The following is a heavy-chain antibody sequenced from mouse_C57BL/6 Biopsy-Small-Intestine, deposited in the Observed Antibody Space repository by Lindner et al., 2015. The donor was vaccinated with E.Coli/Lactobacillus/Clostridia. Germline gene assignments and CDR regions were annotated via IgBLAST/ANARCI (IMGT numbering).Heavy chain of an antibody. Sequence: VQLQESGGGLVKPGGSLKLSCAASGFTFSNYAMSWVRQTPEKRLEWVATITDGGSYTYYPDNVKGRFTISRDNAKNNLYLQMSHLKSEDTAMYYCARDGMGDGYYGDYWGQGTTLTVSS. D-gene: IGHD2-3*01. CDR1: GFTFSNYA. V-gene: IGHV5-4*01. CDR3: ARDGMGDGYYGDY. J-gene: IGHJ2*01. CDR2: ITDGGSYT.